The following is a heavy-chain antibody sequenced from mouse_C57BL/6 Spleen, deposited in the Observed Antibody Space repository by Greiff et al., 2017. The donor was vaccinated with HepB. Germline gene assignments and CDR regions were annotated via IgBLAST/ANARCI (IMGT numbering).Heavy chain of an antibody. J-gene: IGHJ3*01. CDR3: ARDGSSYPWFAY. CDR1: GYSITSGYY. CDR2: ISYDGSN. Sequence: EVQLQQSGPGLVKPSQSLSLTCSVTGYSITSGYYWNWIRQFPGNKLEWMGYISYDGSNNYNPSLKNRISITRDTSTNQFFLKLNSVTTEDTATYYCARDGSSYPWFAYWGQGTLVTVSA. V-gene: IGHV3-6*01. D-gene: IGHD1-1*01.